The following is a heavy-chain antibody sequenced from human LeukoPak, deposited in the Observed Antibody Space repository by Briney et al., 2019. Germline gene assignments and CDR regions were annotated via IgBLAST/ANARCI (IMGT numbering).Heavy chain of an antibody. D-gene: IGHD6-6*01. CDR3: ARDRGEYSSSSAYYSYYYMDV. Sequence: SQTLSLTCTVSGGSISSGSYYWSWIRQPAGKGLEWIGRIYTSGSTNYNLSLKSRVTMSVDTSKNQFSLKLTSVTAADTAVYYCARDRGEYSSSSAYYSYYYMDVWGKGTTVTVSS. CDR2: IYTSGST. V-gene: IGHV4-61*02. J-gene: IGHJ6*03. CDR1: GGSISSGSYY.